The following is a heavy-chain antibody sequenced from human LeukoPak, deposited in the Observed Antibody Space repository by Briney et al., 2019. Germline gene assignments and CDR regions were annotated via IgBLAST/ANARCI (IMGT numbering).Heavy chain of an antibody. CDR3: ARGPPRGYSYGQNWYFDL. CDR1: GGSISSGGYY. CDR2: IYYSGST. V-gene: IGHV4-31*03. D-gene: IGHD5-18*01. J-gene: IGHJ2*01. Sequence: PSETLSLTCTVSGGSISSGGYYWSWIRQHPGKGLEWIGYIYYSGSTYYNPSLKSRVTISVDTSKNQFSLKLSSVTAADTAVYYCARGPPRGYSYGQNWYFDLWGRGTLVTVSS.